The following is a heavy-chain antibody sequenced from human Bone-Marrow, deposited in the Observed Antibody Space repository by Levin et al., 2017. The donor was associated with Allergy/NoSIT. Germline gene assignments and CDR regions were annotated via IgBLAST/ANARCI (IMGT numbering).Heavy chain of an antibody. D-gene: IGHD3-3*01. CDR2: IKQDGSEK. Sequence: GGSLRLSCAASGFNISGYWMSWVRQAPGKGLEWVATIKQDGSEKNYVDSVEGRFTISRDNAKNSLSLQMNSLRAEDTAVYYCARDPLVTTFGVWGWFDPWGQGTLVTVS. V-gene: IGHV3-7*01. CDR3: ARDPLVTTFGVWGWFDP. J-gene: IGHJ5*02. CDR1: GFNISGYW.